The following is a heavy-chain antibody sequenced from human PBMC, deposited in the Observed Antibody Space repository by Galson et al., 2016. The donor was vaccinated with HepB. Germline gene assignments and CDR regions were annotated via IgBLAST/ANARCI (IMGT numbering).Heavy chain of an antibody. Sequence: SVKVSCKASGYTFSTNGISWVRQAPGQGLEWMGWISAYHGGYATYAQKFQGRVTLTTDTSASTAYMELRSLKSNDTAIYYCARDRGGSVTPKGGLDSWGQGTLVTVSS. CDR3: ARDRGGSVTPKGGLDS. J-gene: IGHJ5*01. CDR2: ISAYHGGYA. CDR1: GYTFSTNG. V-gene: IGHV1-18*04. D-gene: IGHD2-21*02.